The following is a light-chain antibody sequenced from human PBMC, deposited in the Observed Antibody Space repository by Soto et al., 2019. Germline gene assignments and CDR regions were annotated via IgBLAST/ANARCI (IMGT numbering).Light chain of an antibody. J-gene: IGKJ4*01. V-gene: IGKV1-33*01. CDR3: QQYDNLLT. CDR2: DAS. Sequence: DIQMTQSPSSLSASVGDRVTITCQASQDISNYLNWYQQKPGKDPKLLIYDASNLETGVPSRFSGSGSGTDFTFNISRLQPEDIATYYCQQYDNLLTFGGGTKVDIX. CDR1: QDISNY.